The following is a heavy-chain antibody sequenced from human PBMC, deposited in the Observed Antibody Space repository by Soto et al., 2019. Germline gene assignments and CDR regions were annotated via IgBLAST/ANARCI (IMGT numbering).Heavy chain of an antibody. CDR2: ITPNNGAT. CDR3: ASHDPGSRFDP. D-gene: IGHD1-1*01. CDR1: RYIFTAYF. J-gene: IGHJ5*02. Sequence: QVQLVQSGAEVKKPGDSVKVSCKAPRYIFTAYFMHWVRQAPGQGLEWMGWITPNNGATHSGLSFQGRVTMTRYTSISTAYLELRSLRSDDTAVYYCASHDPGSRFDPWCQGTQVIVSS. V-gene: IGHV1-2*02.